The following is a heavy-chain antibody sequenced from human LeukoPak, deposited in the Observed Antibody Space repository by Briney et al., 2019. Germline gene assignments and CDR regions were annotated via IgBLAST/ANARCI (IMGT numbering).Heavy chain of an antibody. D-gene: IGHD4-11*01. CDR2: IYHSGST. V-gene: IGHV4-38-2*01. CDR3: ARHRDYSNRRCGFDP. CDR1: GYSISSGYY. J-gene: IGHJ5*02. Sequence: SETLSLTCAVSGYSISSGYYWGWIRQPPGKGLEWIGSIYHSGSTYYNPSLKSRVTISVDTSKNQFSLKLSSVTAADTAVYYCARHRDYSNRRCGFDPWGQGTLVTVS.